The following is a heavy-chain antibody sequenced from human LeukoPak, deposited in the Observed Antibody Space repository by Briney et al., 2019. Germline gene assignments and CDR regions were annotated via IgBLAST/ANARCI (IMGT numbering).Heavy chain of an antibody. CDR2: ISGSGGST. CDR3: AKVLVGATYGTIDY. Sequence: GGSLRLSCAASGFTFSSYAMSRVRQAPGKGLEWVSAISGSGGSTYYADSVKGRFTISRDNSKNTLYLQMNSLRAEDTAVYCCAKVLVGATYGTIDYWGQGTLVTVSS. V-gene: IGHV3-23*01. D-gene: IGHD1-26*01. J-gene: IGHJ4*02. CDR1: GFTFSSYA.